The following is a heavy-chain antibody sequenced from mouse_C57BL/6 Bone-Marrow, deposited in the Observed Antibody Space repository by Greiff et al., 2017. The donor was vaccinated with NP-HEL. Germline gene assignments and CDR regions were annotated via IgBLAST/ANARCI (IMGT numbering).Heavy chain of an antibody. V-gene: IGHV1-85*01. CDR3: ARKGLDY. CDR2: IYPRDGST. CDR1: GYTFTSYD. Sequence: VKLQESGPELVKPGASVKLSCKASGYTFTSYDINWVKQRPGQGLEWIGWIYPRDGSTKYNEKFKSKATLTVDKSSSTAYMQLSSLTSEDSAVYYCARKGLDYWGQGTTLTVSS. J-gene: IGHJ2*01.